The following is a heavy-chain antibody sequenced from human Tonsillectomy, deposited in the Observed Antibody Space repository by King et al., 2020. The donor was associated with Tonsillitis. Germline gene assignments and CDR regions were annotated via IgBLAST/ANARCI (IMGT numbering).Heavy chain of an antibody. CDR3: AEVRSHNSLGPFDI. J-gene: IGHJ3*02. CDR1: GFTFSNYA. D-gene: IGHD2/OR15-2a*01. Sequence: EVQLVESGGGLVQPGGSLTLSCAASGFTFSNYAMSWVRQAPGKGREWVSGIFIVGSTTHYADSVKGRFTISRDNSKNSLYLQMNSRRAEDTAVYYGAEVRSHNSLGPFDIWGQGTRVTVSS. V-gene: IGHV3-23*03. CDR2: IFIVGSTT.